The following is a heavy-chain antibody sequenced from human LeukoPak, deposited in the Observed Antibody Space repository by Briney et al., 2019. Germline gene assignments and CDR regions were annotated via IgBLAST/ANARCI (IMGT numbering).Heavy chain of an antibody. CDR2: INPNSGGT. D-gene: IGHD5-18*01. J-gene: IGHJ5*02. CDR3: ASLRMVTATNWFDP. Sequence: GASVTVSCKASGYTFTGYFMHWVRQAPGQGLEWMGWINPNSGGTNFAQKFQGRVTMTRDTSISTVYMELSSLRSDDTAVYYCASLRMVTATNWFDPWGQGTLVTVSS. CDR1: GYTFTGYF. V-gene: IGHV1-2*02.